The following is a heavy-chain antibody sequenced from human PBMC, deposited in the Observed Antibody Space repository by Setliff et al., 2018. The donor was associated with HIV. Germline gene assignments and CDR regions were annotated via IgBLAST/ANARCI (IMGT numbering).Heavy chain of an antibody. D-gene: IGHD3-3*01. Sequence: GGSLRLSCAASGFIFKTYWMHWVRQVPGKGLVWVSRINEQGGITDYADSVKDRFTISRDNSKNTLYLQMNSLRAEDTAVYYCARERLRFLEWLPLDYWGQGTLVTVSS. V-gene: IGHV3-74*01. CDR1: GFIFKTYW. J-gene: IGHJ4*02. CDR2: INEQGGIT. CDR3: ARERLRFLEWLPLDY.